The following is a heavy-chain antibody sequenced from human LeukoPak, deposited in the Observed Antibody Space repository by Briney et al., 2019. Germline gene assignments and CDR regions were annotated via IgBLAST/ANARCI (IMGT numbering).Heavy chain of an antibody. D-gene: IGHD3-22*01. J-gene: IGHJ4*02. CDR3: ARYYYDSSGYGPFDY. CDR1: GFTFSSYA. Sequence: GGSLRLSCAASGFTFSSYAMHWVRQAPGKGLEWVSSISSSSSYIYYADSVKGRFTISRDNAKNSLYLQMNSLRAEDTAVYYCARYYYDSSGYGPFDYWGQGTPVTVSS. V-gene: IGHV3-21*01. CDR2: ISSSSSYI.